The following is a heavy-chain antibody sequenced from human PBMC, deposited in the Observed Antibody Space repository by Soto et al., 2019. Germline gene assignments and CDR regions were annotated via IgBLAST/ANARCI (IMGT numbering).Heavy chain of an antibody. J-gene: IGHJ4*02. V-gene: IGHV3-23*01. Sequence: GGSLRLSCAASGFTFSSYAMSWVRQAPGKGLEWVSAISGSGGSTYYADSVKGRFTISRDNSKNTLYLQMNSLRAEDTAVYYCAKPPPPYCSGGSCYSGAFDYWGQGTLVTVSS. CDR2: ISGSGGST. CDR3: AKPPPPYCSGGSCYSGAFDY. D-gene: IGHD2-15*01. CDR1: GFTFSSYA.